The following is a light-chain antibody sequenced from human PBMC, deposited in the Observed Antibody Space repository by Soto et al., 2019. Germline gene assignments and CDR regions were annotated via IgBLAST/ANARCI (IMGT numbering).Light chain of an antibody. CDR2: RAR. CDR1: NIGSKN. CDR3: QVWDSSTVV. J-gene: IGLJ2*01. V-gene: IGLV3-9*01. Sequence: SYELTQPLSVSVALGQTARITCGGNNIGSKNVHWYQQKPGQAPVLVIYRARNRPSGIPERFSGSNSGNTATLTISRAQAGDEADYYCQVWDSSTVVFGGGTKLTVL.